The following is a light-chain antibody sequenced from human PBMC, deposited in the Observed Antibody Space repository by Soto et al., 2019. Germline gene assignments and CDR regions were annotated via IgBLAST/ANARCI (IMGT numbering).Light chain of an antibody. Sequence: DLQLTQSPSSLSASVGDRVTITCRASQAISSYLAWYQQKPGKVPELLIYATSTLQSGAPSRFSGSGSGTDFTLTISSLQPEDVATYYCHKYNHAPTFGGGTKVEI. J-gene: IGKJ4*01. CDR2: ATS. V-gene: IGKV1-27*01. CDR3: HKYNHAPT. CDR1: QAISSY.